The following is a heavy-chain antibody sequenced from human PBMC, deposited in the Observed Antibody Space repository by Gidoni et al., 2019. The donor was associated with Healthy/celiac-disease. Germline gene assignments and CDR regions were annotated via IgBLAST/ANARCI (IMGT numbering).Heavy chain of an antibody. CDR3: AREGGNHLDY. CDR1: GFTFSSYA. J-gene: IGHJ4*02. D-gene: IGHD3-16*01. CDR2: ISDDGSNK. Sequence: QVQLVESGGGVVQPGRSLRLPCAASGFTFSSYAMHWVRQAPGKGLEGVAVISDDGSNKYYADSVKGRFTISRDNSKNTLYLQMNSLRAEDTAVYYCAREGGNHLDYWGQGTLVTVSS. V-gene: IGHV3-30*04.